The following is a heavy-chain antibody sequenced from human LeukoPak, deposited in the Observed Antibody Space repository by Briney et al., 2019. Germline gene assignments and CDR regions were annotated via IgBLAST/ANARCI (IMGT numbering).Heavy chain of an antibody. CDR2: IYSGGST. CDR1: GFTVSSNY. Sequence: PGGSLRLSCAASGFTVSSNYMSWVRQAPGKGLEWVSVIYSGGSTYYADSVQGRFTISRDNSKNTLYLQMNSLRAEDTAVYYCARGRAGYSSSWYYFDYWGQGTLVTVSS. CDR3: ARGRAGYSSSWYYFDY. V-gene: IGHV3-53*01. D-gene: IGHD6-13*01. J-gene: IGHJ4*02.